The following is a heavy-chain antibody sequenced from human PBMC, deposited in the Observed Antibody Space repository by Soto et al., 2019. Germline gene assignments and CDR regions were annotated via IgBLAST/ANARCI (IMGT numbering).Heavy chain of an antibody. CDR2: IGTAGDT. Sequence: GGSLRLSCAASGFTFSSYDMHWVRQATGKGLEWVSAIGTAGDTYYPGSVKGRFTISRENAKNPLYLQMNSLRAEDTAVYYCARGIRSSGWFEYYYYYYGMDVWGQGTTVTVSS. V-gene: IGHV3-13*01. CDR3: ARGIRSSGWFEYYYYYYGMDV. J-gene: IGHJ6*02. CDR1: GFTFSSYD. D-gene: IGHD6-19*01.